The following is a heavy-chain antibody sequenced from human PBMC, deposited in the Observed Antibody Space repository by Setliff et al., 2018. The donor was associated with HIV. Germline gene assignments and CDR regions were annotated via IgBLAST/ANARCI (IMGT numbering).Heavy chain of an antibody. CDR3: ARRAFCSSTTCFDY. CDR1: GFSVTANY. V-gene: IGHV3-53*01. D-gene: IGHD2-2*01. CDR2: IYNGGNT. J-gene: IGHJ4*02. Sequence: GGSLRLSCAASGFSVTANYMSWVRQAPGKGLEWVAVIYNGGNTFYADSVKGRFTIYAYSVKGRFPIARDTSKNTMYLQMNSLRVEDTAVYYCARRAFCSSTTCFDYWGQGTLVTVSS.